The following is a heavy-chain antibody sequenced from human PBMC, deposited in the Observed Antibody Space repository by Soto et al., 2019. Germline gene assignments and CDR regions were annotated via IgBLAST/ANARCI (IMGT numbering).Heavy chain of an antibody. D-gene: IGHD6-13*01. CDR1: GYSISSGYY. V-gene: IGHV4-38-2*01. CDR2: IYHSGST. CDR3: ARKQAAAGTNNWFDP. Sequence: SETLSLTCAVSGYSISSGYYWGWIRQPPGKGLEWIGSIYHSGSTYYNPSLKGRVTISVDTSKNQFSLKLSSVTAADTAVYYCARKQAAAGTNNWFDPWGQGTLVTVSS. J-gene: IGHJ5*02.